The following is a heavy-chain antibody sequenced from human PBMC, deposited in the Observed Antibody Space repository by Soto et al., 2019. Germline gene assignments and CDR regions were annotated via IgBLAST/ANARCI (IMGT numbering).Heavy chain of an antibody. CDR1: GYTFTSYY. CDR2: INPSGGST. CDR3: ARLGRVVAATRFSSWDFQH. D-gene: IGHD2-15*01. Sequence: GASVKVSCKASGYTFTSYYMHWVRQAPGQGLEWMGIINPSGGSTSYAQKFQGRVTMTRDTSTSTVYMELSSLRSEDTAVYYCARLGRVVAATRFSSWDFQHWGQGTLVTVSS. V-gene: IGHV1-46*01. J-gene: IGHJ1*01.